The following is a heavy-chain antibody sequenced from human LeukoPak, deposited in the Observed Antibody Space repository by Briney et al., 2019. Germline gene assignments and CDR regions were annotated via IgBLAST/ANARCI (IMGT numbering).Heavy chain of an antibody. Sequence: SETLSLTCAVYGGSFSGYYWSWIRQPPGKGLVWIGEINHSGSTNYNPSLKSRVTISVDTSKNQFSLKLSSVTAADAAVYYCARRRIQLWLKQGWFDPWGQGTLVTVSS. CDR2: INHSGST. CDR1: GGSFSGYY. V-gene: IGHV4-34*01. J-gene: IGHJ5*02. D-gene: IGHD5-18*01. CDR3: ARRRIQLWLKQGWFDP.